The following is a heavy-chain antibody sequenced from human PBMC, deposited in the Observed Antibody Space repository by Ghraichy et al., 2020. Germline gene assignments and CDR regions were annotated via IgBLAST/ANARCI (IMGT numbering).Heavy chain of an antibody. CDR3: ARDSSGWLFDY. Sequence: GGSLRLSCAASGFTFNSYRMNWVRQAPGKGLEWVSSISSSSNYIYYADSMKGRFTISRDNAKNSLYLQMDSLRAEDTAVYYCARDSSGWLFDYWGQGILVTVSS. D-gene: IGHD6-19*01. CDR2: ISSSSNYI. CDR1: GFTFNSYR. J-gene: IGHJ4*02. V-gene: IGHV3-21*01.